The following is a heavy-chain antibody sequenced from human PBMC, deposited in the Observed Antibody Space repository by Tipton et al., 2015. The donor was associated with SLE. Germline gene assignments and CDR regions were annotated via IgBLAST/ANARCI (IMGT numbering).Heavy chain of an antibody. V-gene: IGHV3-23*05. D-gene: IGHD3-22*01. CDR3: VGGSGTYFAY. Sequence: SLRLSCVVSGFTFSNSAMRWVRQAPGKGLEWVSGISTSGSSTYYGDSVKGRFTISRDNSKNTLYLQMNSLRAEDTAVYYCVGGSGTYFAYWGQGTLVTVSS. CDR2: ISTSGSST. CDR1: GFTFSNSA. J-gene: IGHJ4*02.